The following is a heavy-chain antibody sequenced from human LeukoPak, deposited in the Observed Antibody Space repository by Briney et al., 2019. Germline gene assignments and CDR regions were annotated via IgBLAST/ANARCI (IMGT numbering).Heavy chain of an antibody. CDR3: ARDRYTVDSSGGSCYDY. D-gene: IGHD2-15*01. J-gene: IGHJ4*02. Sequence: PGGSLRLSCAASGFTFRNYPLHWVRQAPGKGLEWVALISYDGGTEDYADSVKGRFTISRDNAKNSLYLQMNSLRAEDTAVYYCARDRYTVDSSGGSCYDYWGQGTLVTVSS. CDR2: ISYDGGTE. CDR1: GFTFRNYP. V-gene: IGHV3-30-3*01.